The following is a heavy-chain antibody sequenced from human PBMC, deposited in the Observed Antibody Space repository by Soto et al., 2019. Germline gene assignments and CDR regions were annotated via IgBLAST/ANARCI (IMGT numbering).Heavy chain of an antibody. CDR1: GGSISSYY. V-gene: IGHV4-59*01. Sequence: PSETLSLTCTVSGGSISSYYWSWIRQPPGKGLGWIGYIYYSGSTNYNPSLKSRVTISVDTSKNQFSLKLSSVTAADTAVYYCARAKGQRRSFDYWGQGTLVTVSS. CDR2: IYYSGST. J-gene: IGHJ4*02. CDR3: ARAKGQRRSFDY. D-gene: IGHD3-3*01.